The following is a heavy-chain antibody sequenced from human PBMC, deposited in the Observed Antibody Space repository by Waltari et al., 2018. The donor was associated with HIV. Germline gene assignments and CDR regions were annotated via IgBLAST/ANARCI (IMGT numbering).Heavy chain of an antibody. Sequence: EVHLTESGGGLVQPGGSLRVSCLISGFALDTTGMTWVRQIPGRGNGIVSSISAKDNSTQDADSVKGRLSISRGISKNTLFLRMDSLKSDDTATYFCAKESFAATGPLEWWGQGVLVTVAS. J-gene: IGHJ4*02. V-gene: IGHV3-23*01. D-gene: IGHD2-8*02. CDR3: AKESFAATGPLEW. CDR2: ISAKDNST. CDR1: GFALDTTG.